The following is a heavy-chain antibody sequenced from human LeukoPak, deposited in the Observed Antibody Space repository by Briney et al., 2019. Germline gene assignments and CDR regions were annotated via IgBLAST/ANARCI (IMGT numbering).Heavy chain of an antibody. CDR1: GFTFSTYA. CDR2: ISGSGGYT. Sequence: GGSLRLSCAASGFTFSTYAMTWVRQAPGKGLEWVSAISGSGGYTYYADSVKGRFTISRDNSKNTLSLQMSSLRAEDTALYYCARGGDYGDYVFDYWGQGTLVTVSS. V-gene: IGHV3-23*01. D-gene: IGHD4-17*01. CDR3: ARGGDYGDYVFDY. J-gene: IGHJ4*02.